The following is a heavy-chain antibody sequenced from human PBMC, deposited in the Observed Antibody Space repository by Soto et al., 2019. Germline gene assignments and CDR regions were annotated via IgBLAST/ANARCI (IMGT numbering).Heavy chain of an antibody. CDR1: GGTFSSYA. D-gene: IGHD3-22*01. CDR3: ARGARGGFYYYDSSGYFHYFDY. J-gene: IGHJ4*02. V-gene: IGHV1-69*13. Sequence: GASVKVSCKASGGTFSSYAISWVRQAPGQGLEWMGGIIPIFGTANYAQKIQGRVTITADESTSTAYMELSSLRSEDTAVYYCARGARGGFYYYDSSGYFHYFDYWGQGTLVTVSS. CDR2: IIPIFGTA.